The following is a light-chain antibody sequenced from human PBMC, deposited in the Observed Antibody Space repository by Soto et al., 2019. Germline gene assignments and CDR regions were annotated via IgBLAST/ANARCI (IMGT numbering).Light chain of an antibody. Sequence: EIVMTQSPATLSVSPGERAILSCRASQSVRSYYLAWYQQKPGQPPRLLIYGASTRATGIPARFSGSGSGTEFTLTISSLQSEDFAVYYCQQYSAWPLTFGGGTLVEIK. V-gene: IGKV3-15*01. CDR1: QSVRSYY. CDR2: GAS. CDR3: QQYSAWPLT. J-gene: IGKJ4*01.